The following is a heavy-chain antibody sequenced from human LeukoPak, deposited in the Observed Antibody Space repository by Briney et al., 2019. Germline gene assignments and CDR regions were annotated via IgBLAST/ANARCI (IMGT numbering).Heavy chain of an antibody. CDR3: ARGGYSRGQGSPFDY. CDR2: INTKTGNP. J-gene: IGHJ4*02. Sequence: ASVKVSCKAPGYTFTNYPMVWVRQAPGQGLECMGWINTKTGNPTYAQGFAGHFVFSLEASVDTTYLEINSLRTEDTAVYYCARGGYSRGQGSPFDYWGQGALVTVSS. CDR1: GYTFTNYP. V-gene: IGHV7-4-1*02. D-gene: IGHD3-22*01.